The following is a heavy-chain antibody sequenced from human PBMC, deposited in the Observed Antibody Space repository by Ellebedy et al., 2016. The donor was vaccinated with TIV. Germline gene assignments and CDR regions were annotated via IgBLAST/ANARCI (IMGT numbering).Heavy chain of an antibody. CDR2: FDPEDGET. Sequence: ASVKVSCXVSGYTLTELSMHWVRQAPGKGLEWMGGFDPEDGETIYAQKFQGRVTITRDTSASTAYMELRSLRSDDTAVYYCARIGSYQPNGFDPWGQGTLVTVSS. CDR1: GYTLTELS. CDR3: ARIGSYQPNGFDP. D-gene: IGHD1-26*01. J-gene: IGHJ5*02. V-gene: IGHV1-24*01.